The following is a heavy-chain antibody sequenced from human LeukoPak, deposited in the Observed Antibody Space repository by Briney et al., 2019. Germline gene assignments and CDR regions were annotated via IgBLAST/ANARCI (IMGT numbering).Heavy chain of an antibody. CDR3: ARVFRGYYDSSGYYYFGFFDY. CDR2: INHSGST. D-gene: IGHD3-22*01. Sequence: PSETLSLTCAVYGGSFSGYYWSWIRQPPGKGLEWIGEINHSGSTNYNPSLKSRVTISVDTSKNQFSLKLSSVTAADTAVYYCARVFRGYYDSSGYYYFGFFDYWGQGTLVTVSS. V-gene: IGHV4-34*01. CDR1: GGSFSGYY. J-gene: IGHJ4*02.